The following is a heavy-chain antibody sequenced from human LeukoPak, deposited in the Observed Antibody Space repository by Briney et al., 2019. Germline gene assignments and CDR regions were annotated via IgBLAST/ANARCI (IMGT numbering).Heavy chain of an antibody. CDR1: GFTFSSYC. CDR2: IKQDGSEK. J-gene: IGHJ6*03. Sequence: PGGSLRLSCAASGFTFSSYCMSWVRQAPGKGLEWVANIKQDGSEKYYVDSVKGRFTISRDNAKNSLYLQMNSLRAEDTAVYYCASHPGTYYYYYMDVWAKGPRSPSP. D-gene: IGHD1-14*01. CDR3: ASHPGTYYYYYMDV. V-gene: IGHV3-7*01.